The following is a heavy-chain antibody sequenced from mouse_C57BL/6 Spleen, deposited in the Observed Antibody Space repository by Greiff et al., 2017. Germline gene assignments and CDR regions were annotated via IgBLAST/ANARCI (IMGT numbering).Heavy chain of an antibody. J-gene: IGHJ3*01. CDR2: IYPGGGDT. Sequence: VQLQQPGAELVKPGASVKISCKASGYAFSSYWMNWVKQRPGRGLEWIGQIYPGGGDTNYNGKFKGKATLTADKSSSTAYMQLSSLTSVDSAVYFCARGELGWFAYWGQGTLVTVSA. CDR1: GYAFSSYW. V-gene: IGHV1-80*01. CDR3: ARGELGWFAY.